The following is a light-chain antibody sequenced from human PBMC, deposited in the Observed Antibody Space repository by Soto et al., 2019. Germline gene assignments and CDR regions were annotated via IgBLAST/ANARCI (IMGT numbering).Light chain of an antibody. J-gene: IGKJ5*01. Sequence: IVMTQSPATLSVSPWERATLSCRASQSVSSNLAWYQQKPGQAPRLLIYGASTRATGIPATFSGSGSGTDFTLTISSLQSEDFAVYYCQQYYDWPITFGQGTRLEIK. CDR1: QSVSSN. CDR2: GAS. V-gene: IGKV3-15*01. CDR3: QQYYDWPIT.